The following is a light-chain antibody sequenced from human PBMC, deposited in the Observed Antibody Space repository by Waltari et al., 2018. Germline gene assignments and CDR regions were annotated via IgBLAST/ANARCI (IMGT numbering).Light chain of an antibody. Sequence: QSALTQPASVSGPPGQSITIPCTGTRSDIGGYNYVSCYQQHPGKAPKVMIFDVARWPSGVSNLFSGSKSGNTASLTISGLQAEDEADYYCASYTTTRTVVFGGGTKVTVL. CDR2: DVA. CDR3: ASYTTTRTVV. J-gene: IGLJ2*01. CDR1: RSDIGGYNY. V-gene: IGLV2-14*01.